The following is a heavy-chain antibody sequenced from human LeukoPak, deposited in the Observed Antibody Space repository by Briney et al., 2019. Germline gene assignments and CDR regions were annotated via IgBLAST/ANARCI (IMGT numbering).Heavy chain of an antibody. Sequence: GGSLRLSCAASGFTFSSYGMHWVRQAPGKGLEWVAFIRYNGNNKYYADSAKGRFTISRDNSKNTLFLQMNSLRTEDTAVYYCGKDRVSGYNSGWHNDYWGQGTLVTVSS. CDR2: IRYNGNNK. V-gene: IGHV3-30*02. CDR1: GFTFSSYG. D-gene: IGHD6-19*01. J-gene: IGHJ4*02. CDR3: GKDRVSGYNSGWHNDY.